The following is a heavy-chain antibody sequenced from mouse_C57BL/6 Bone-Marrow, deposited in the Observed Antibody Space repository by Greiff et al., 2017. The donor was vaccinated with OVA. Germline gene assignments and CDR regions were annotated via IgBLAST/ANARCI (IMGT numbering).Heavy chain of an antibody. V-gene: IGHV1-50*01. CDR3: ARWDYEGY. CDR2: IDPSDSYT. J-gene: IGHJ2*01. Sequence: QVQLKQPGAELVKPGASVKLSCKASGYTFTSYWMQWVKQRPGQGLEWIGEIDPSDSYTNYNQKFKGKATLTVDTSSSTAYMQLSSLTSEDSAVYYCARWDYEGYWGQGTTLTVSS. D-gene: IGHD2-4*01. CDR1: GYTFTSYW.